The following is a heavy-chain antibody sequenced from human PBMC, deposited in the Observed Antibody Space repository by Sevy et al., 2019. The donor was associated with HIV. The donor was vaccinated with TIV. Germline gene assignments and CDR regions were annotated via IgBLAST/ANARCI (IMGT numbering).Heavy chain of an antibody. J-gene: IGHJ6*02. CDR2: TYYRSKWYN. D-gene: IGHD1-7*01. Sequence: SQTLSLTCAISGDSVSSNSAAWNWIRQSPSRGLEWLGRTYYRSKWYNDYAVSVKSRITINPDTFKNQFSLQLNSLTTEDTAVYYCARFGLITGTTLHTPYYYYYGMDVWGQGTTVTVSS. V-gene: IGHV6-1*01. CDR1: GDSVSSNSAA. CDR3: ARFGLITGTTLHTPYYYYYGMDV.